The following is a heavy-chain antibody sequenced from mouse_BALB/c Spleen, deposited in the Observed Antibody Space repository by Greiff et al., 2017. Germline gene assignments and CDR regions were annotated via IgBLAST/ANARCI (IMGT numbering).Heavy chain of an antibody. Sequence: QVQLKESGPGLVQPSQSLSITCTVSGFSLTSYGVHWVRQSPGKGLEWLGVIWSGGSTDYNAAFISRLSISKDNSKSQVFFKMNSLQANDTAIYYCAREEDYNWAWFAYWGQGTLVTVSA. CDR2: IWSGGST. CDR3: AREEDYNWAWFAY. J-gene: IGHJ3*01. CDR1: GFSLTSYG. V-gene: IGHV2-2*02. D-gene: IGHD4-1*01.